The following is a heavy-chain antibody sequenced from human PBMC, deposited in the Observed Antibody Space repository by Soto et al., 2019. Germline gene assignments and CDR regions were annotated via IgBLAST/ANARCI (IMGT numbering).Heavy chain of an antibody. V-gene: IGHV1-18*04. CDR2: ISAYNGNT. J-gene: IGHJ6*02. CDR3: ARGYDFWSGYYLYGMDV. Sequence: AXVQVSCKASGYTFTIYGISWVRQAPGQGLEWMGWISAYNGNTNYAQKLQGRVTMTTDTSTSTAYMELRSLRSDDTAVYYCARGYDFWSGYYLYGMDVWGQGTMVTVSS. D-gene: IGHD3-3*01. CDR1: GYTFTIYG.